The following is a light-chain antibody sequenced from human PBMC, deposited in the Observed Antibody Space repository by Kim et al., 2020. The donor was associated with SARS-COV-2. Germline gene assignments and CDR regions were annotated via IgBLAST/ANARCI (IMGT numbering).Light chain of an antibody. CDR2: ADN. J-gene: IGLJ2*01. Sequence: NFMLTQPHSVSESPGKTVTISCTRSSGGIASNYVQWYQQRPGSAPTPVIYADNQRPSGVPDRFSGSIDTSSNSASLTISGLKTEDEAYYYCQSYFATTQDVVFGGGTQLTVL. CDR3: QSYFATTQDVV. V-gene: IGLV6-57*03. CDR1: SGGIASNY.